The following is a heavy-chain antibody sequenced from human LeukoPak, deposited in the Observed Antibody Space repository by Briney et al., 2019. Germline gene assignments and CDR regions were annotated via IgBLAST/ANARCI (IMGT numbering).Heavy chain of an antibody. CDR3: AREGCSGGSCYPYLFDY. J-gene: IGHJ4*02. D-gene: IGHD2-15*01. V-gene: IGHV4-61*01. CDR1: GGSVSSGSYY. CDR2: IYYSGST. Sequence: SETLSLTCTASGGSVSSGSYYWSWIRQPPGKGLEWIGYIYYSGSTNYNPSLKSRVTISVDTSKNQFSLKLSSVTAADTAVYYCAREGCSGGSCYPYLFDYWGQGTLVTVSS.